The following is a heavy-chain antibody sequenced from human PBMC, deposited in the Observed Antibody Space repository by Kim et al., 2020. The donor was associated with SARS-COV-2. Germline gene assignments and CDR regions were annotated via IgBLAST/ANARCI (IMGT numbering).Heavy chain of an antibody. J-gene: IGHJ6*01. CDR2: IPGGGPNT. CDR3: AKDYYDSSTTFYYGMDV. Sequence: GGSLRLSCVASGFTFSTYAMNWVRQTPGKGLEWVSGIPGGGPNTYHADSVKGRFTISRDNSKHTLYLQMNSLRAEDTAVYYCAKDYYDSSTTFYYGMDV. CDR1: GFTFSTYA. D-gene: IGHD3-22*01. V-gene: IGHV3-23*01.